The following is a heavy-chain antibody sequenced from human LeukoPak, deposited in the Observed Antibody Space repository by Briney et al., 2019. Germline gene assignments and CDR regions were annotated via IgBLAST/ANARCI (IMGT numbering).Heavy chain of an antibody. V-gene: IGHV3-21*01. CDR1: GFTFSTYS. J-gene: IGHJ4*02. CDR3: ARGSIAALTFDY. D-gene: IGHD6-6*01. Sequence: GGSLRLSCVASGFTFSTYSMNWVRQAPGKGLEWVSSISSSSSYIYYADSVKGRFTISRDNAKNSLYLQMNSLRAENTAVYYCARGSIAALTFDYWGQGTLVTVSS. CDR2: ISSSSSYI.